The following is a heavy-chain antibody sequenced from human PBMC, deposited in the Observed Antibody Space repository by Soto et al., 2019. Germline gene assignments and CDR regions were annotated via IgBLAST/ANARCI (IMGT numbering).Heavy chain of an antibody. D-gene: IGHD6-6*01. CDR1: GVTFSSYA. J-gene: IGHJ5*02. Sequence: ASVKVSCKASGVTFSSYAISWVRQALGQGLEWMGGIIPIFGTANYAQKFQGRVTITADESTSTAYMELSSLRSEDTAVYYCARGGVSGQLVDWFDPWGQGALVTVSS. CDR2: IIPIFGTA. V-gene: IGHV1-69*13. CDR3: ARGGVSGQLVDWFDP.